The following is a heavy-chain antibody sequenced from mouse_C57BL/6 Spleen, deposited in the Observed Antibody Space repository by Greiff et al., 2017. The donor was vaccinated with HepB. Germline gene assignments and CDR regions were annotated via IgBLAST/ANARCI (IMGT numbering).Heavy chain of an antibody. Sequence: EVQLQESGPGLVKPSQSLSLTCSVTGYSITSGYYWNWIRQFPGNKLEWMGYISYDGSNNYNPSLKNRISITRDTSKNQFFLKLNSVTTEDTATYYCARYSNYDDYWGQGTTLTVSS. CDR2: ISYDGSN. D-gene: IGHD2-5*01. CDR1: GYSITSGYY. J-gene: IGHJ2*01. V-gene: IGHV3-6*01. CDR3: ARYSNYDDY.